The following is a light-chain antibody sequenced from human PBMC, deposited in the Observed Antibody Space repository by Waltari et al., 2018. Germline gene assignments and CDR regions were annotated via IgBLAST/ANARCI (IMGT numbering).Light chain of an antibody. CDR2: RNN. V-gene: IGLV1-47*01. CDR3: AVWDDSLSGRV. Sequence: QSVFTQPPSASRPPGLPVTISCSARRSHIGNNYVSWYQQLPGTAPKLLIYRNNQRPSGVPDRFSGSKSGTSASLAISGLRSEDEADYYCAVWDDSLSGRVFGGGTKVTVL. J-gene: IGLJ3*02. CDR1: RSHIGNNY.